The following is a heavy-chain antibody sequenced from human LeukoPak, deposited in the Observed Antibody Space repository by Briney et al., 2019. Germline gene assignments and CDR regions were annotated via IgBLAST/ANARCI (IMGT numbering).Heavy chain of an antibody. CDR2: ANPKSGGI. J-gene: IGHJ4*02. CDR1: GHTYPRYY. V-gene: IGHV1-2*02. D-gene: IGHD2-15*01. Sequence: ASVKVSCDTSGHTYPRYYPLCMRQARGQGLEWMEGANPKSGGINYAQKFRGRVTIAKDTSTTTAYMELSRLRSEDTAVYYCARSSAAAADYWGQGTLVTVSS. CDR3: ARSSAAAADY.